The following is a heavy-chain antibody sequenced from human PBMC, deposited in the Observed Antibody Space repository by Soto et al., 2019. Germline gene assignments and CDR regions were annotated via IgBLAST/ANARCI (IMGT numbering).Heavy chain of an antibody. CDR2: ISSYNGNT. J-gene: IGHJ6*02. CDR1: GYTFTSYG. D-gene: IGHD2-21*02. Sequence: VQLVQSGAEVKKPGASVKVSCKASGYTFTSYGISLVRQAPGQGLEWMGWISSYNGNTNYAQKLQGRVTLTTDTPTSTASMELRSLRSDDTAVYYFARGRLAYCGGDCYSYYYYSMDAWGQGPTVTVSS. CDR3: ARGRLAYCGGDCYSYYYYSMDA. V-gene: IGHV1-18*01.